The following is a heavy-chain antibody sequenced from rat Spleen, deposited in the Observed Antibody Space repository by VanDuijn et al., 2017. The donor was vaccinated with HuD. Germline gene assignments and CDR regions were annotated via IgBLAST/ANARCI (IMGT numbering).Heavy chain of an antibody. CDR1: GFTFSDYY. CDR3: ARHGAAISGFDY. Sequence: EVQLVESGGGLVQPGRSMKLSCAASGFTFSDYYMAWVRQAPKKGLEWVAPISYEGRSTYYGDSVKGRFTISRDNAKSTLYLQMNSLRSEDTAPYYCARHGAAISGFDYWGQGVMVTVSS. CDR2: ISYEGRST. J-gene: IGHJ2*01. V-gene: IGHV5-22*01. D-gene: IGHD1-2*01.